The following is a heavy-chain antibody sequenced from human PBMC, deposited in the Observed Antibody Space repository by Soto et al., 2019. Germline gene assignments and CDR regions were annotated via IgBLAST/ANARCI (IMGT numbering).Heavy chain of an antibody. D-gene: IGHD2-2*01. CDR1: GFTFSSYA. CDR2: LSGSGGST. V-gene: IGHV3-23*01. Sequence: GGSLRLSCAASGFTFSSYAMTWVRQAPGKGLEWVSALSGSGGSTYYADSVKGRFTISRDNSKNTLYLQMNSLRAEDTAVYYCAKAGTTTSSPIWYFDLWGRGTLVTVSS. CDR3: AKAGTTTSSPIWYFDL. J-gene: IGHJ2*01.